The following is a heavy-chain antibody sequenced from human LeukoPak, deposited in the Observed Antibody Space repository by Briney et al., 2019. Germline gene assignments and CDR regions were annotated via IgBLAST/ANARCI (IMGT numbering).Heavy chain of an antibody. CDR2: IYYSGST. Sequence: SETLSLTCTVSGGSISSYYWSWIRQPPGKGLEWTGYIYYSGSTNYNPSLKSRVTISVDTSKNQFSLKLSSVTAADTAVYYCARGRETFDYWGQGTLVTVSS. V-gene: IGHV4-59*01. J-gene: IGHJ4*02. CDR1: GGSISSYY. CDR3: ARGRETFDY.